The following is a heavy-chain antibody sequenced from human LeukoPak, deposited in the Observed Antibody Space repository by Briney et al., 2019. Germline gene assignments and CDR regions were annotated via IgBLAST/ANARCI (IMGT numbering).Heavy chain of an antibody. V-gene: IGHV1-24*01. CDR1: GYTLIQLA. CDR2: FDPEDGET. J-gene: IGHJ4*02. Sequence: ASVKVSCKVSGYTLIQLAMHWVRQAPGKGLEWMGGFDPEDGETVYAQKFQDRVAMTEDTSTDTANMELTSLASEDTAVYYCATQARGYFYYWGQGTLVTVSS. CDR3: ATQARGYFYY.